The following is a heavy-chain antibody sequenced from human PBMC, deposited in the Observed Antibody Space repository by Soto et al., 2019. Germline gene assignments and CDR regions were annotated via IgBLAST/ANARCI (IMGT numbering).Heavy chain of an antibody. Sequence: LSLTCAVSGYSIGSSNWWGWIRQPPGKGLEWIGYIYYSGSTYYNPSLKSRVTMSVDTSKNQFSLKLSSVTAVDTAVYYCARSSSPARNWFDPWGQGTLVTVSS. CDR3: ARSSSPARNWFDP. CDR1: GYSIGSSNW. V-gene: IGHV4-28*01. CDR2: IYYSGST. J-gene: IGHJ5*02.